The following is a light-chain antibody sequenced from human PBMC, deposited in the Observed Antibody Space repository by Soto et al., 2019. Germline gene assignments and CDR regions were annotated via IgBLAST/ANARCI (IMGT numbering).Light chain of an antibody. Sequence: EIVLTQSPATLSLSPGERATLSCRASQSVSSYLAWYQQKHGQAPRLLIYDASNRATGIPARFSGSGSGTGFTLTISSLEPEDFAVYYCQQRSNWLWTFGQGTKVEIK. CDR1: QSVSSY. J-gene: IGKJ1*01. V-gene: IGKV3-11*01. CDR3: QQRSNWLWT. CDR2: DAS.